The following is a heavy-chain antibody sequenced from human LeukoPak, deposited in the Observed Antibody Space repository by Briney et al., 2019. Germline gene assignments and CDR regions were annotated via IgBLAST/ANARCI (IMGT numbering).Heavy chain of an antibody. J-gene: IGHJ6*02. CDR1: GGSISSGGYY. Sequence: TLSLTCTVSGGSISSGGYYWGWIRQHPGKGLEWIGYIYYSGSTYYNPSLKSRVTISVDTSKNQFSLKLSSVTAADTAVYYCARTGKGGYYYYGMDVWGQGTTVTVSS. V-gene: IGHV4-31*03. CDR3: ARTGKGGYYYYGMDV. CDR2: IYYSGST. D-gene: IGHD2-8*02.